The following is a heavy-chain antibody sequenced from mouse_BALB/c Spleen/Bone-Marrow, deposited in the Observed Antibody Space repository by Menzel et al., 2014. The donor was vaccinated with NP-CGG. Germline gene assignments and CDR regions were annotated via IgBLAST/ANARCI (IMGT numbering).Heavy chain of an antibody. CDR1: GYSFTSYW. CDR3: TRSELRRGGYALDY. CDR2: ISPSNGRS. J-gene: IGHJ4*01. V-gene: IGHV1S81*02. Sequence: QVQLQQSRAELVKPGASVKLSCKAPGYSFTSYWMHWVKQRPEQGLEWIGEISPSNGRSNYNEKFKSKATLTVDKSSSTAYMQLSGLTSEDSAVYYCTRSELRRGGYALDYWGLGTSVTVSS. D-gene: IGHD2-12*01.